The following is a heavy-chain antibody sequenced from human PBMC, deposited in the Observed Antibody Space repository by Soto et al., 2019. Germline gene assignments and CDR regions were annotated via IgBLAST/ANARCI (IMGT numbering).Heavy chain of an antibody. CDR3: ARDMGATRYYGMDV. CDR2: ISSSSSYT. Sequence: GGSLRLSCAASGFTFSDYYMSWIRQAPGKGLEWVSYISSSSSYTNYADSVKGRFTISRHNAKNSLYLQMNSLRAEDTAVYYCARDMGATRYYGMDVWGQGTTVTVSS. CDR1: GFTFSDYY. V-gene: IGHV3-11*06. D-gene: IGHD1-26*01. J-gene: IGHJ6*02.